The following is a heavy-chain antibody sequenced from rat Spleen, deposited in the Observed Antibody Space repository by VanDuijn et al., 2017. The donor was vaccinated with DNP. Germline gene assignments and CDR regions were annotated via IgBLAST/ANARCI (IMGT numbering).Heavy chain of an antibody. CDR3: ARDNSAALYWYFDL. CDR2: ISYSGNT. Sequence: EVQLQESGPGLVKPSQSLSLTCSVTGYSITSNYWAWIRKFPGNKMEWMGYISYSGNTAYNPSLKSRISITRDTSRNHFFLQLNSVTTEDTATYYCARDNSAALYWYFDLWGPGTMVTVSS. D-gene: IGHD4-3*01. J-gene: IGHJ1*01. CDR1: GYSITSNY. V-gene: IGHV3-1*01.